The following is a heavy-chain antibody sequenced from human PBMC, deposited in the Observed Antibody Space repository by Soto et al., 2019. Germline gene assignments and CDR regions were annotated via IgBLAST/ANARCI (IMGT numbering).Heavy chain of an antibody. V-gene: IGHV3-23*01. J-gene: IGHJ6*03. CDR2: ISGSGGST. Sequence: PGGSLRLSCAASGFTFSSYAMSWVRQAPGKGLEWVSAISGSGGSTYYADSVKGRFTISRDNSKNTLYLQMNSLRAEDTAVYYCAKTGRGGWFGELRRLSYYDNYTDAWGKGTPVTVSS. D-gene: IGHD3-10*01. CDR3: AKTGRGGWFGELRRLSYYDNYTDA. CDR1: GFTFSSYA.